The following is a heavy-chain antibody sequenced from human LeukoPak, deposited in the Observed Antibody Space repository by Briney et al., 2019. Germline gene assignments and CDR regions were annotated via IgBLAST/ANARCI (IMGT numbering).Heavy chain of an antibody. CDR2: IYYSGST. J-gene: IGHJ4*02. V-gene: IGHV4-31*03. CDR1: GGSISSGGYY. CDR3: ARVKGSGRVYDY. D-gene: IGHD3-10*01. Sequence: SQTLSLTCTVSGGSISSGGYYWSWIRQHPGKGLEWIGYIYYSGSTYYNPSLKSRVTISVDTSKNQFSLKLSSVTAADTAVYYGARVKGSGRVYDYWGQGTLVTVSS.